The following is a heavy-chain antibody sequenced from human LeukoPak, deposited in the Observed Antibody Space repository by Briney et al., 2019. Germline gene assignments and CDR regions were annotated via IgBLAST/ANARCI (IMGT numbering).Heavy chain of an antibody. CDR2: IYPGDTDT. D-gene: IGHD4-17*01. CDR1: GHSFTSYW. V-gene: IGHV5-51*01. J-gene: IGHJ4*02. CDR3: VRQGGYGEYGY. Sequence: GESLNISCPCSGHSFTSYWIAWVRQMPGKGLEWMGIIYPGDTDTRYSPSLQGQVTISVDKSISTAYLQWSSLKASDTAMYYYVRQGGYGEYGYWGQGTLVIVSS.